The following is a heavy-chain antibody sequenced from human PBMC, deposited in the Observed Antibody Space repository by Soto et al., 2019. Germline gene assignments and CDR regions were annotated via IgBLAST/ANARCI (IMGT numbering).Heavy chain of an antibody. V-gene: IGHV3-72*01. CDR1: GFTFSDHY. Sequence: GGSLRLSCAASGFTFSDHYMDWVRQAPGKGLEWVGRTRNKANSYTTEYAASVKGRFTISRDDSKNSLYLQMNSLKTEDTAVYYCARTKTREVATGRMQVFDAFDIWGQGTMVTVSS. J-gene: IGHJ3*02. D-gene: IGHD5-12*01. CDR3: ARTKTREVATGRMQVFDAFDI. CDR2: TRNKANSYTT.